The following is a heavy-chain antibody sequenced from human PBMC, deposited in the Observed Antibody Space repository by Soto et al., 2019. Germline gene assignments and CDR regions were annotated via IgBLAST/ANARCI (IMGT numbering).Heavy chain of an antibody. J-gene: IGHJ4*02. CDR3: TRSTNWNYEYYFDY. CDR2: ISGSGGST. D-gene: IGHD1-7*01. CDR1: GFTFSSYA. Sequence: PGGSLRLSCPASGFTFSSYAMSWVRQAPGKGLEWVSAISGSGGSTYYADSVKGRFTISRDNSKNTLYLQMNSVRAEDTATYYCTRSTNWNYEYYFDYWGQGTLVTVSS. V-gene: IGHV3-23*01.